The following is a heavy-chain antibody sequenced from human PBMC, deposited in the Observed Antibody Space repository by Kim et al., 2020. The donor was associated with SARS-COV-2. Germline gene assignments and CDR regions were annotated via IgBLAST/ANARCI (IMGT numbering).Heavy chain of an antibody. CDR3: ARGFAMTTNYFDY. Sequence: YADSVKGRFTISRDDPKNTLYLQMNSLRVEDTALYYCARGFAMTTNYFDYWGQGTLVTVSS. D-gene: IGHD3-16*01. V-gene: IGHV3-66*01. J-gene: IGHJ4*02.